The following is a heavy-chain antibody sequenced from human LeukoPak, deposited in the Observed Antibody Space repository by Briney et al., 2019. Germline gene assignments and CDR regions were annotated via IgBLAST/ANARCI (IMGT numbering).Heavy chain of an antibody. D-gene: IGHD6-19*01. J-gene: IGHJ4*02. CDR1: GYTFTGYY. CDR3: ARDPRIAVAGKYFDY. Sequence: GESLKISCKASGYTFTGYYMHWVRQAPGQGLEWMGRINPNSGGTNYAQKFQGRVTMTSDTSISTAYMELGRLRSDDTAVYYCARDPRIAVAGKYFDYWGQGTLVTVSS. CDR2: INPNSGGT. V-gene: IGHV1-2*06.